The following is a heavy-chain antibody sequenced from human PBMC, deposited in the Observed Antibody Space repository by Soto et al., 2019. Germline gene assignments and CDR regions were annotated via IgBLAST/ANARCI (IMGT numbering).Heavy chain of an antibody. J-gene: IGHJ6*02. Sequence: QVQLVESGGGVVQPGRSLRLSCAASGFTFSNYEMHWVRQAPGKGLEWVAVISYDGSSQYYADSVKGRFTISRDNSKNTLNLQMNSLSTDDTAVYFCAKDVKLRVSSVYYYYGMDVWGLGTTVTVSS. CDR1: GFTFSNYE. D-gene: IGHD1-1*01. CDR3: AKDVKLRVSSVYYYYGMDV. V-gene: IGHV3-30*18. CDR2: ISYDGSSQ.